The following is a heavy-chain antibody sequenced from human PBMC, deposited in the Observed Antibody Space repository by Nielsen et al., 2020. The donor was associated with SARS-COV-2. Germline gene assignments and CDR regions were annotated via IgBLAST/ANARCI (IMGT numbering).Heavy chain of an antibody. CDR2: IYPGDSDT. V-gene: IGHV5-51*01. J-gene: IGHJ6*02. CDR1: GYSFTSYW. CDR3: ASGADYAAYGGDPDYGMDV. Sequence: GGSLRLSCKGSGYSFTSYWIGWVRQMPGKGLEWMGIIYPGDSDTRYSPSFQGQVTISADKSTSTAYLQWSSLKASDTAMYYCASGADYAAYGGDPDYGMDVWGQGTTVTVSS. D-gene: IGHD4-23*01.